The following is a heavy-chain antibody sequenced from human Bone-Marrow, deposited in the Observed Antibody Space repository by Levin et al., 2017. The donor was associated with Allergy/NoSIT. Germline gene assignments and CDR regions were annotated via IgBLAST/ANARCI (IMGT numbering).Heavy chain of an antibody. J-gene: IGHJ3*02. CDR2: INPNSGGT. CDR3: ARIPWDSGSIGAFDI. V-gene: IGHV1-2*02. Sequence: ASVKVSCKASGYTFTGYYIHWVRQAPGQGLEWVGWINPNSGGTNYAQKFQGRVTMTRDTSISTAYMDLSRLTSDDTAIYYCARIPWDSGSIGAFDIWGQGTLVTVSS. D-gene: IGHD6-19*01. CDR1: GYTFTGYY.